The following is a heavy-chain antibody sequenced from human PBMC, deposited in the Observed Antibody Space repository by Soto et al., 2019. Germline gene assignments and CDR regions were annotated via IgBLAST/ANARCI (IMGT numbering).Heavy chain of an antibody. D-gene: IGHD6-6*01. Sequence: SDKVSYKASGGWFRRYALSWVRPAAGQGLEGMGWMFAIFGTADYAQNFQGRVTITAVDTSSTAYIVMRSLRSEDTAVYYCAAQNTSKEARSVSYWGQGTLVTVSS. CDR1: GGWFRRYA. CDR2: MFAIFGTA. J-gene: IGHJ4*02. V-gene: IGHV1-69*13. CDR3: AAQNTSKEARSVSY.